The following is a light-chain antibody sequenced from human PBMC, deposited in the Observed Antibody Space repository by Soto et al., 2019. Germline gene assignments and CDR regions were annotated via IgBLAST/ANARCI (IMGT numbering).Light chain of an antibody. CDR3: ASYTTTSTLVV. Sequence: QSALTQPASVSGSPGQSITISCTGTSSDVGGYNYVSWYQHHPGKAPKLMIYEVSNRPSGVSDRFSASKSGNTASLTISGLQAEDEADYYCASYTTTSTLVVFGGGTKVTV. J-gene: IGLJ2*01. CDR1: SSDVGGYNY. V-gene: IGLV2-14*01. CDR2: EVS.